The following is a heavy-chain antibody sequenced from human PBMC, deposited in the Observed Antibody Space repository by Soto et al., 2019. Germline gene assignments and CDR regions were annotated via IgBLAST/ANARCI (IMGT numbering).Heavy chain of an antibody. CDR2: INAGNGNT. J-gene: IGHJ4*02. V-gene: IGHV1-3*01. Sequence: GASVKVSCKASGYTFTSYAMHWVRQAPGQRLEWMGWINAGNGNTKYSQKFQGRVTITRDTSASTAYMELSSLISEDTAVFYCARDGKLRFLEWLSYFDYWGQGTLVTVSS. CDR1: GYTFTSYA. D-gene: IGHD3-3*01. CDR3: ARDGKLRFLEWLSYFDY.